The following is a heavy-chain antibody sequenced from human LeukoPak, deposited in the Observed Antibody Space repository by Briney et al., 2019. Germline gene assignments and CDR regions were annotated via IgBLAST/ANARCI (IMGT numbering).Heavy chain of an antibody. D-gene: IGHD3-16*01. CDR3: ARTWGSPPPFFDY. Sequence: PSETLSLTCTVSGGSISSYYWSWIRQPPGKGLEWIGYIYYSGSTNYNPSLKSRVTISVDTSKNQFSLKLSSVTAADTAVYYCARTWGSPPPFFDYWGQGTLVTVSS. J-gene: IGHJ4*02. CDR1: GGSISSYY. V-gene: IGHV4-59*01. CDR2: IYYSGST.